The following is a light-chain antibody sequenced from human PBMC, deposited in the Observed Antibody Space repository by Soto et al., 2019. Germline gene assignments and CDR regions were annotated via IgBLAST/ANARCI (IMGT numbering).Light chain of an antibody. Sequence: IQVAQSTSTLSASVGDRVSITCRASQSISSWLAWYQQKPGKAPKLIIYDASSLESGVPSRFSGSGSGTEFTLTISSLQPEDFATYSCQQYNTYSPTYGQGARWIS. J-gene: IGKJ1*01. CDR1: QSISSW. V-gene: IGKV1-5*01. CDR3: QQYNTYSPT. CDR2: DAS.